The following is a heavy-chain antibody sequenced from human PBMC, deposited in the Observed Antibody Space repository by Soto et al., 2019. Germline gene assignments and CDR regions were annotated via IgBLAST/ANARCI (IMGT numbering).Heavy chain of an antibody. J-gene: IGHJ4*02. Sequence: QVHLVQSGAEVKKPGASVRVSCKTSGYIFTNYPISWVRQAPGQGLEWVGWLTTYNGNPNYAVKLQDRFTLTIDTSTSTAYMDLRGLSSDDTAVYFCARGPDYGYIDYWGQGTLVTVSS. CDR1: GYIFTNYP. V-gene: IGHV1-18*01. D-gene: IGHD4-17*01. CDR3: ARGPDYGYIDY. CDR2: LTTYNGNP.